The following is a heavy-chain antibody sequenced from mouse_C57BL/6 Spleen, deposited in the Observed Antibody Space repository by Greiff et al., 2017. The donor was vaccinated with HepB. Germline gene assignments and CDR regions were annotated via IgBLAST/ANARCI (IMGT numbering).Heavy chain of an antibody. CDR2: IDPETGGT. J-gene: IGHJ4*01. CDR3: TRRQLGKYYYAMDY. CDR1: GYTFTDYE. Sequence: SGAELVRPGASVTLSCKASGYTFTDYEMHWVKQTPVHGLEWIGAIDPETGGTASNQKFKGKAILTADKSSSTAYMELRSLTSEDSAVYYCTRRQLGKYYYAMDYGGQGTSVTVSS. D-gene: IGHD4-1*02. V-gene: IGHV1-15*01.